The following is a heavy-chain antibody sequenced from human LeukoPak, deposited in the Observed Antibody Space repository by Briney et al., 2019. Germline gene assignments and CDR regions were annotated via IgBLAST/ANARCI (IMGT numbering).Heavy chain of an antibody. CDR1: GFSFSSYY. V-gene: IGHV3-21*01. D-gene: IGHD3-10*01. CDR2: VSSGSTYI. J-gene: IGHJ5*02. CDR3: AKVGDWNWFDP. Sequence: PGGSLRLPCAASGFSFSSYYMSWVRQAPGKGLEWVSSVSSGSTYIYYADSVKGRFTISRDNAKNSLYLQMNSLRAEDTAVYYCAKVGDWNWFDPWGQGTLVTVSS.